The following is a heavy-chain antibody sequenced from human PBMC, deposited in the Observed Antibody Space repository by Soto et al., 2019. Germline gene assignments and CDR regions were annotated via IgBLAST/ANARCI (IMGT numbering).Heavy chain of an antibody. CDR2: IYYTGTT. V-gene: IGHV4-61*01. Sequence: SDNLPVTCTVSGDPLSSGSYYWSWIRQSPGKRLEWIAYIYYTGTTKYNPSLKSRVTISVDTSKNQFSLRLTSVTAADTAVYYCARVFASYFDYLYVFYSRGQRNLVRVYS. D-gene: IGHD3-9*01. J-gene: IGHJ5*01. CDR3: ARVFASYFDYLYVFYS. CDR1: GDPLSSGSYY.